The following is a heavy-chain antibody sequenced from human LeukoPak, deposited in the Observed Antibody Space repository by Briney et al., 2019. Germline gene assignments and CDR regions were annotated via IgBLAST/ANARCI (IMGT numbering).Heavy chain of an antibody. Sequence: GGSLRLSCAASGFTFSNYFMSWVRQAPGKGLEWVSYISSSSNIIYYADSVKGRFIISRDNAKNSLFLQMNSLRDEDTAVYYCAREGFYGSGRGADFDYWGQGTLVTVSS. CDR3: AREGFYGSGRGADFDY. CDR2: ISSSSNII. V-gene: IGHV3-48*02. D-gene: IGHD3-10*01. CDR1: GFTFSNYF. J-gene: IGHJ4*02.